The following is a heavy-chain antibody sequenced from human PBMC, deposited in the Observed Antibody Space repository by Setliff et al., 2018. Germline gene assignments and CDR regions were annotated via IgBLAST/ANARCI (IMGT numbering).Heavy chain of an antibody. V-gene: IGHV1-69*13. J-gene: IGHJ3*02. CDR1: GGTFSSFP. CDR2: IIPMFATP. CDR3: ARGPSDLHPFDM. D-gene: IGHD2-21*02. Sequence: GASVKVSCKASGGTFSSFPISWVRPAPGQGLECMGGIIPMFATPKYAQKFQDRVTISADESTTTVYLELRDLRPEDTAVCYCARGPSDLHPFDMWGQGTMVTVSS.